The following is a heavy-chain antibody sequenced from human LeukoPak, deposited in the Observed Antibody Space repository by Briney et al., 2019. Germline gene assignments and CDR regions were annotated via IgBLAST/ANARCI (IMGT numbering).Heavy chain of an antibody. CDR2: TYYRSKWNN. CDR1: GDSVPSNTAA. V-gene: IGHV6-1*01. J-gene: IGHJ4*02. Sequence: SQTLSLTCAISGDSVPSNTAAWNWIRQSPWRGLEWLGRTYYRSKWNNDYAASVKSRITINPDTSKNQFSLQLNSVTPEDSAVYYCARISWQDTPYWGPGTLVTVSS. D-gene: IGHD2-15*01. CDR3: ARISWQDTPY.